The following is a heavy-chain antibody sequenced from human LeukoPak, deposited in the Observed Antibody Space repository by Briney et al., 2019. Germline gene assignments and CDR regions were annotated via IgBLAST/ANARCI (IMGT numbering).Heavy chain of an antibody. J-gene: IGHJ6*02. D-gene: IGHD4-11*01. V-gene: IGHV3-23*01. CDR2: ISGSGDST. CDR1: GFTFSSYA. Sequence: PGGSLRLSCAASGFTFSSYAMSWVRQAPGKGLEWVSAISGSGDSTYYGDSVKGRFTISRDNSKNTLYLQVNSLRGGDTGVYYCARDPSLQNYGMDVWGQGTTVTVSS. CDR3: ARDPSLQNYGMDV.